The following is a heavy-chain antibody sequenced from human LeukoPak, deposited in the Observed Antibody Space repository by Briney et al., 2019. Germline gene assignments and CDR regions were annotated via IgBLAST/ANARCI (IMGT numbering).Heavy chain of an antibody. CDR1: GGSISSYY. J-gene: IGHJ1*01. Sequence: SETLSLTCTVSGGSISSYYWSWIRQPPGKGLEWIGYIYYSGSTNYNPSLKSRVTISVDTSKNQFSLKLSSVTAADTAVYYCARAEYYYDSSRYFQHWGQGTLVTVSS. CDR2: IYYSGST. CDR3: ARAEYYYDSSRYFQH. V-gene: IGHV4-59*01. D-gene: IGHD3-22*01.